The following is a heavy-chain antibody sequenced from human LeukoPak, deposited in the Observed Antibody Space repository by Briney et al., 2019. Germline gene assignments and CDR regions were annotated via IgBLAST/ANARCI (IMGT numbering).Heavy chain of an antibody. CDR1: GFTFSSYG. V-gene: IGHV3-30*02. D-gene: IGHD5-24*01. Sequence: PGGSLRLSCAASGFTFSSYGMHWVRQAPGKGLERVAFIRYDGSNKYCADSVKGRFTISRDNSKNTLYLQMNSQRAEDTAVYYCATSTRWLQFQYFDYWGQGTLVTVSS. CDR2: IRYDGSNK. CDR3: ATSTRWLQFQYFDY. J-gene: IGHJ4*02.